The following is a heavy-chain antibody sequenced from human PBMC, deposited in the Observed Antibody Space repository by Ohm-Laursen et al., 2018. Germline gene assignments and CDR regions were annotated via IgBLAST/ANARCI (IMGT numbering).Heavy chain of an antibody. CDR2: IKEDGSEK. Sequence: GSLRLSCAASGFTFSSYWMTWVRQPPGKGLEWVARIKEDGSEKYYVDSVKGRFTISRDDAKNSLYLQMSSLRAEDTAVYYCARFGVNHGMDVWGQGTTVTVSS. V-gene: IGHV3-7*01. J-gene: IGHJ6*02. CDR3: ARFGVNHGMDV. D-gene: IGHD3-16*01. CDR1: GFTFSSYW.